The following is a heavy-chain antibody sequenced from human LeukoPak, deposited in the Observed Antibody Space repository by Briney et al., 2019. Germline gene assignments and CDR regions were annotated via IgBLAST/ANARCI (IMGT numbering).Heavy chain of an antibody. D-gene: IGHD5-18*01. Sequence: GGSLRLSCAAPGFTVSTNYMSWVRQAPGKGLEWVSTIYSDDTTYYADSVKGRFTISRHISKNTLHLQMNSLRPEDTAVYYCSTSKYNYGFLDYWGQGTLVTVSS. CDR1: GFTVSTNY. CDR3: STSKYNYGFLDY. V-gene: IGHV3-53*04. CDR2: IYSDDTT. J-gene: IGHJ4*02.